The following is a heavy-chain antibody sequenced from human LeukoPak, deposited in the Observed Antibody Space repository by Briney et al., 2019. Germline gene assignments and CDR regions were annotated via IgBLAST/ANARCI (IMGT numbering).Heavy chain of an antibody. Sequence: PSETLSLTCAVSGGSISSSNWWSWVRQPPGQGLEWIGEIYHSGSTNYNPSLKSRVTISVDKSENQFSLKLSSVTAADTAVYYCARDIIHMDVWGKGTTVTVSS. CDR3: ARDIIHMDV. V-gene: IGHV4-4*02. J-gene: IGHJ6*04. D-gene: IGHD2-21*01. CDR2: IYHSGST. CDR1: GGSISSSNW.